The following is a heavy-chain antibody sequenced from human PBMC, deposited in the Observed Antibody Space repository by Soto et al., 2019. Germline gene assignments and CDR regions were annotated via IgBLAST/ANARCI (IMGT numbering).Heavy chain of an antibody. Sequence: GSSVKVSCKASGYTFTYYAMHWVRQAPGQRLEWMGWINAANGNTKSSQKFLGRVTITRDTSASTAYMELRSLRSEDTAVYYCARDQRRDYDFWSAYSQAFDYWGQGTMVIVSA. V-gene: IGHV1-3*01. CDR3: ARDQRRDYDFWSAYSQAFDY. J-gene: IGHJ4*02. CDR1: GYTFTYYA. CDR2: INAANGNT. D-gene: IGHD3-3*01.